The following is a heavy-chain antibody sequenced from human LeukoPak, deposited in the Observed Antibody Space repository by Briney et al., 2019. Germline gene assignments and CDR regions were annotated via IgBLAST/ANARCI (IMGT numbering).Heavy chain of an antibody. V-gene: IGHV3-30*03. Sequence: GRSLRLSCAASGFTFSSYGMHWVRQAPGKGLEWVAVISYDGSNKYYADSVKGRFTISRDNSKNTLYLQMNSLRAEDTAVYYCAREAYYDSSGYYYGYYYYGMDVWGQGTTVTVSS. CDR3: AREAYYDSSGYYYGYYYYGMDV. CDR1: GFTFSSYG. D-gene: IGHD3-22*01. CDR2: ISYDGSNK. J-gene: IGHJ6*02.